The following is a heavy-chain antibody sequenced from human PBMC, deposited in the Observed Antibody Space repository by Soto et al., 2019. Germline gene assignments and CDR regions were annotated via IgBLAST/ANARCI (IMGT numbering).Heavy chain of an antibody. CDR1: GFSLSNARMG. V-gene: IGHV2-26*01. D-gene: IGHD2-2*01. Sequence: QVTLKESGPVLVKPTEPLTLTCTVSGFSLSNARMGVSWIRQPPGKALEWLAHIFSNDEKSYSTSLKSRLTISNDTSKSQVVLTMTNMDPVDTATYYCARIQGYCLSTSCYAGDHWGQGTLVTVSS. CDR2: IFSNDEK. J-gene: IGHJ4*02. CDR3: ARIQGYCLSTSCYAGDH.